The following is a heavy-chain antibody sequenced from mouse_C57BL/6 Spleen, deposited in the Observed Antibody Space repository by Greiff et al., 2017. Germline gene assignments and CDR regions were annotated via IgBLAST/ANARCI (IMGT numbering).Heavy chain of an antibody. V-gene: IGHV1-53*01. CDR1: GYTFTSYW. CDR2: INPSNGGT. Sequence: QVQLQQPGTELVKPGASVKLSCKASGYTFTSYWMHWVKQRPGHGLEWIGNINPSNGGTNYNEKFKSKATLTVDKSSSTASMQLSSLTSDDAAVYYLARGGIYYGNYEDFDYWGQGTTLTVSS. J-gene: IGHJ2*01. D-gene: IGHD2-1*01. CDR3: ARGGIYYGNYEDFDY.